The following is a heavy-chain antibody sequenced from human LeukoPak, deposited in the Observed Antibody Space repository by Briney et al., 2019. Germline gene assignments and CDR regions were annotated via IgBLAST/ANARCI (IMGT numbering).Heavy chain of an antibody. Sequence: GGSLRLSCAASGFTFSSYALSWVRQAPGKGLEWVSAFSGSGGSTYYADSVKGRFTISRDNSKNTLYLQMNSLRAEDTAVYYCAKDLATPSGGTFDYWGQGTLVTVSS. CDR1: GFTFSSYA. CDR3: AKDLATPSGGTFDY. V-gene: IGHV3-23*01. CDR2: FSGSGGST. D-gene: IGHD5-12*01. J-gene: IGHJ4*02.